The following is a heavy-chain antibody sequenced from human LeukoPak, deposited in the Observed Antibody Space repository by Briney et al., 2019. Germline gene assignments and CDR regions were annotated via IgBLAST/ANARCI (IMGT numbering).Heavy chain of an antibody. CDR1: GYSISSGYY. Sequence: SDTLSLTCAVSGYSISSGYYWGWIRQPPGKGLEWIGNIYHSGNTYYNPSLKSRVTISVDTSKNQFSLKLNSVTAADTAVYYCATKVAGRNYFAYWSEPPLVTVSS. V-gene: IGHV4-38-2*01. CDR3: ATKVAGRNYFAY. J-gene: IGHJ4*02. CDR2: IYHSGNT. D-gene: IGHD6-19*01.